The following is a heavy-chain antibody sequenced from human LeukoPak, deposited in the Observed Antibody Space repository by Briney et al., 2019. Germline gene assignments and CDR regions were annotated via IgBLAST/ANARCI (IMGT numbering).Heavy chain of an antibody. V-gene: IGHV1-2*02. CDR3: ARYFSDGSGYVGSDALDI. CDR1: GYTFTGYY. Sequence: ASVKVSCKASGYTFTGYYIHWVRKAPGQGLEWMGWMNPNSGGTNYAQKFQGRVTMTRDTSISTAYMELSRLRSDDTAVYYCARYFSDGSGYVGSDALDIWGQGTMVTVSS. CDR2: MNPNSGGT. D-gene: IGHD3-22*01. J-gene: IGHJ3*02.